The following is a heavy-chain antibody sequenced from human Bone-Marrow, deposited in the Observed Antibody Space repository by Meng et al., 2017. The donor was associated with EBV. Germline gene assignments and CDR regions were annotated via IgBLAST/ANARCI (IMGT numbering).Heavy chain of an antibody. D-gene: IGHD3-16*01. CDR1: GGSFSGYY. CDR2: IYHSGST. V-gene: IGHV4-34*01. CDR3: ARGPLGGEPRGEDY. Sequence: QVRPRKWGAGLLKPSETLSLTCAVYGGSFSGYYWSWIRQPPGKGLEWIGEIYHSGSTNYNPSLKSRVTISVDTSKNQFSLKLSSVTAADTAVYYCARGPLGGEPRGEDYWGQGTLVTVSS. J-gene: IGHJ4*02.